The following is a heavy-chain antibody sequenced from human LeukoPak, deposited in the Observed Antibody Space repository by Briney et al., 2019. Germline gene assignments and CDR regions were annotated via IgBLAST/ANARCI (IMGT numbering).Heavy chain of an antibody. CDR2: ISSSSIHV. CDR1: GFSFGTYS. J-gene: IGHJ4*02. V-gene: IGHV3-21*01. D-gene: IGHD1-26*01. CDR3: ARDRHSGSYYNFDY. Sequence: GGSLRLSCAGSGFSFGTYSMNWVRQAPGKGLEWVSSISSSSIHVNYADSVKGRFTISRDNAKNSLYLQMNGLRDEDTAVYYCARDRHSGSYYNFDYWGQGTLVTVSS.